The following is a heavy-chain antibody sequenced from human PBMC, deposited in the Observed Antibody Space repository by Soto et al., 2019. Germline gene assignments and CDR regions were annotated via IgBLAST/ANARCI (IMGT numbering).Heavy chain of an antibody. D-gene: IGHD6-19*01. CDR3: AREIAVGAYDY. CDR2: ISSSSSTI. J-gene: IGHJ4*02. Sequence: GGSLRLSCAASGFTFSRYSMNWVRQAPGKGLEWVSYISSSSSTIYYADSVKGRFTISRDNAKNSLYLQMNSLRAEDTAVYYCAREIAVGAYDYWGQGTVVTVSS. CDR1: GFTFSRYS. V-gene: IGHV3-48*01.